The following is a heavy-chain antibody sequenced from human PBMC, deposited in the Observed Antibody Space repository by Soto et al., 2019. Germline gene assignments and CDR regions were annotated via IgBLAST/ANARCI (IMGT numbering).Heavy chain of an antibody. CDR1: GGSISSSSYY. D-gene: IGHD3-9*01. CDR2: IYYSGST. V-gene: IGHV4-39*01. J-gene: IGHJ5*02. Sequence: SETLSLTCTVSGGSISSSSYYSGWIRQPPGKGLEWIGSIYYSGSTYYNPSLKSRVTISVDTSKNQFSLKLSSVTAADTAVYYCAGGGQDYDILTGYSSSNWFDPWGQGTLVTVSS. CDR3: AGGGQDYDILTGYSSSNWFDP.